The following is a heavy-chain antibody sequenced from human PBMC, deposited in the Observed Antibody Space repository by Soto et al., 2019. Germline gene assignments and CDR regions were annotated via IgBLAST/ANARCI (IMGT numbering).Heavy chain of an antibody. CDR2: ISYDGSNK. V-gene: IGHV3-30*18. J-gene: IGHJ4*02. CDR3: AKDRAGDIYVAARSGLDY. CDR1: GFTFCSYG. D-gene: IGHD3-3*01. Sequence: GGSLRLSCAASGFTFCSYGMHWGRQAPGKGLEWVAVISYDGSNKYYGDSVKGRFTISRDNSKNTLYLQMNSLRADDTAVYYCAKDRAGDIYVAARSGLDYWGQGTLVTVSS.